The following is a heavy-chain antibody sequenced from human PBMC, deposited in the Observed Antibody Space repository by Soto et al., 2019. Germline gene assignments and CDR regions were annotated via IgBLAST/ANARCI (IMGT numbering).Heavy chain of an antibody. Sequence: QVQLQQWGAGLLKPSETLSLTCGVYGGSFSDHFWSWIRQSPGKELEWIGEINHRGSTNYNPSLKSRVAISVDTSKTQFSLYVRSVTAADTAVYYCGRGRGGYSYGGLDSWGQGTLVTVSS. CDR1: GGSFSDHF. D-gene: IGHD5-18*01. CDR2: INHRGST. J-gene: IGHJ4*02. CDR3: GRGRGGYSYGGLDS. V-gene: IGHV4-34*01.